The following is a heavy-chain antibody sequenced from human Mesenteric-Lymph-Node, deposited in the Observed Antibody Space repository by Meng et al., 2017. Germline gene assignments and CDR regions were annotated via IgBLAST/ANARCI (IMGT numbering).Heavy chain of an antibody. V-gene: IGHV1-46*01. CDR2: INPSGGST. CDR1: GYTFTSYY. D-gene: IGHD2-2*01. CDR3: ATDSYQSYYYYGMDV. Sequence: ASVKVSCKASGYTFTSYYMHWVRQAPGQGLEWMGIINPSGGSTSYAQKFQGRVTMTRDTSTSTVYMELSSLRSEDTAVYYCATDSYQSYYYYGMDVWGQGTTVTVSS. J-gene: IGHJ6*02.